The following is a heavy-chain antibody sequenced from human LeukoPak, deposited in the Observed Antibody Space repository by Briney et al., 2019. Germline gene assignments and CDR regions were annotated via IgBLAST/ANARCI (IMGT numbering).Heavy chain of an antibody. Sequence: RASLRLSCAASGFTFSNYAMNWVRQAPGKGLEWVAVISYDGSKKYYADSVQGRLTISKDNSKNTLYLQINSLRAEDTAVYYCARPMTAAVLDAFDFWGQGTMVSVST. CDR3: ARPMTAAVLDAFDF. J-gene: IGHJ3*01. V-gene: IGHV3-30-3*01. CDR2: ISYDGSKK. D-gene: IGHD6-13*01. CDR1: GFTFSNYA.